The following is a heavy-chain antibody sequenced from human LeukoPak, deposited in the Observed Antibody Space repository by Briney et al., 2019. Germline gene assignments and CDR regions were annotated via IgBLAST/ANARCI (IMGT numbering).Heavy chain of an antibody. CDR3: ARDPVAGDSYYFDY. J-gene: IGHJ4*02. V-gene: IGHV3-33*01. CDR1: GFSLSSYG. Sequence: PGGSLRLSCAASGFSLSSYGMHWVRQAPGKGLEWVAVIWYDGSNKYYADSVKGRFTIFGDNSKNTLYPQMNSVRAEDTAVYYCARDPVAGDSYYFDYWGQGTLVTVSS. CDR2: IWYDGSNK. D-gene: IGHD6-19*01.